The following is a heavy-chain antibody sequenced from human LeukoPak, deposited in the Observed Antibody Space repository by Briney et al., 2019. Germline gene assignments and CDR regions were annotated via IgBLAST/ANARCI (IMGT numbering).Heavy chain of an antibody. D-gene: IGHD3-10*01. CDR3: AKDGDEGCAHY. CDR1: GGTFSSYA. CDR2: IIPIFGTT. V-gene: IGHV1-69*05. Sequence: ASVKVSCKASGGTFSSYAISWVRQAPGQGLEWMGGIIPIFGTTNYAQKFQGRVTITTDESTSTAYMEPSSLRSEDTDVYYCAKDGDEGCAHYWGQGTLVTVSS. J-gene: IGHJ4*02.